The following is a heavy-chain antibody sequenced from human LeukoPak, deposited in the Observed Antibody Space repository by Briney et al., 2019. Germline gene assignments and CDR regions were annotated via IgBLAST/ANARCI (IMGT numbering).Heavy chain of an antibody. CDR2: INEDGSQK. CDR3: VRGVDV. J-gene: IGHJ6*02. V-gene: IGHV3-7*04. CDR1: GFTVSTNY. Sequence: GGSLRLSCAASGFTVSTNYMSWVRQAPGKGLEWVADINEDGSQKDYVDSVKGRFTISRDNDKNSLYLQMNSLRAEDTALYYCVRGVDVWGQGTTVAVSS.